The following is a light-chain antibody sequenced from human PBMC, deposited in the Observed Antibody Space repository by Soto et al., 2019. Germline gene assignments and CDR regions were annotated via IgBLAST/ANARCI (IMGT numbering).Light chain of an antibody. Sequence: EIVLTESPGTLSLSPGERATLSCRASQSVSSSYLAWYQQKPGQAPRLLIYGASTRATGIPDRFSGGGSGTDFTLTISRLEPEDFAVYFCQQYAGPPTTFGQGTRLEIK. CDR3: QQYAGPPTT. CDR2: GAS. CDR1: QSVSSSY. V-gene: IGKV3-20*01. J-gene: IGKJ5*01.